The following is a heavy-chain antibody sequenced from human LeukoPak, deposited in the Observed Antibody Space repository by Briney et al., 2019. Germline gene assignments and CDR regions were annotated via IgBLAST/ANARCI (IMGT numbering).Heavy chain of an antibody. J-gene: IGHJ4*02. Sequence: PSETLSLTCGVSGGSVSSTNWWTLIRQPPGKGLEWIGEVHLDGRTNFNPSLKSRLTMSVDLSENHVYLKLTSVTAADTAVYYCAREGGFYRPLDYSGQGTLVTVSS. CDR1: GGSVSSTNW. CDR2: VHLDGRT. CDR3: AREGGFYRPLDY. V-gene: IGHV4-4*02. D-gene: IGHD6-25*01.